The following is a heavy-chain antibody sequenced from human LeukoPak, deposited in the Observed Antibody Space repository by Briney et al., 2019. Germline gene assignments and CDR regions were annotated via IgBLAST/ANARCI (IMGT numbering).Heavy chain of an antibody. V-gene: IGHV3-48*03. D-gene: IGHD6-19*01. CDR3: ARDAFSGGWGPTYFDY. CDR1: GFTFSTYE. J-gene: IGHJ4*02. CDR2: ISLSGSPI. Sequence: GASLRLSCAASGFTFSTYEMNWVRQAPGKGLEWISYISLSGSPIYYADSVKGRFTISRDNAKNSLYLQMNSLRADDTAVYYCARDAFSGGWGPTYFDYWGQGTLVTVSS.